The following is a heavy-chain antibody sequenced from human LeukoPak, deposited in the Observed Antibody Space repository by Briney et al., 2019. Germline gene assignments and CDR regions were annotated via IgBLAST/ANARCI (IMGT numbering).Heavy chain of an antibody. Sequence: GGSLRLSCAASGFTFYTYAMSWVRQAPGEGLGWVSVIRATGGRTYFADSVRGRFTISRDNSKNTLYLQMNSLRAVDTAVYYCAKDAYQLPQNGAFDIWGQGTVVTVSS. J-gene: IGHJ3*02. CDR1: GFTFYTYA. CDR3: AKDAYQLPQNGAFDI. D-gene: IGHD2-2*01. V-gene: IGHV3-23*01. CDR2: IRATGGRT.